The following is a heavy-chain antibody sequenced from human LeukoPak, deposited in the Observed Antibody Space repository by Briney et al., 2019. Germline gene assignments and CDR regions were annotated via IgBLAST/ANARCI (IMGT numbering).Heavy chain of an antibody. CDR1: GFTFSSYA. J-gene: IGHJ4*02. V-gene: IGHV3-23*01. CDR3: ANGAWIQLWFDY. D-gene: IGHD5-18*01. Sequence: GGSLRLSCAASGFTFSSYAMSWVRQAPGKGLEWVSAISGSGGSTYYADSVKGRFTISRDNSKNTLYLQMSSPRAEDTAVYYCANGAWIQLWFDYWGQGTLVTVSS. CDR2: ISGSGGST.